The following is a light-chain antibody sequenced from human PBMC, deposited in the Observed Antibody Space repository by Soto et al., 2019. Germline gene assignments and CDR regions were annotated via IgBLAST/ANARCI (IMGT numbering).Light chain of an antibody. V-gene: IGLV1-44*01. CDR3: AAWDDSLNVVV. CDR2: SNN. CDR1: SSNIGRNT. Sequence: QPVLTQPPSASGTPGQRVTISCSGSSSNIGRNTVHWYQQLPGTAPKLLIYSNNQWPSGVPDRFSGSKSGTSASLASSGRQSEDEADYYCAAWDDSLNVVVFGGGTKLTVL. J-gene: IGLJ2*01.